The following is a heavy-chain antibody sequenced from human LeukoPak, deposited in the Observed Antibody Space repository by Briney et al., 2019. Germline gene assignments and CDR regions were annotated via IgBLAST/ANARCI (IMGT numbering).Heavy chain of an antibody. CDR2: IYYSGST. V-gene: IGHV4-30-4*08. D-gene: IGHD2-2*01. CDR3: AREGIVVVPAAMN. Sequence: SETLSLTCTVSGGSISSGDYYWSWIRQPPGKGLEWFGYIYYSGSTYYNPSLKSRVTISVDTSKNQFSLKLSSVTAADTAVYYCAREGIVVVPAAMNWGQGTLVTVSS. J-gene: IGHJ4*02. CDR1: GGSISSGDYY.